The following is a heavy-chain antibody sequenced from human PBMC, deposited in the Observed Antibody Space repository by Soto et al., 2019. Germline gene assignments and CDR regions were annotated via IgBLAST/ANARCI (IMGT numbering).Heavy chain of an antibody. Sequence: EVHLVEAGGGLVKPGESLTLSCAASGFTFGSFTLNWVRQAPGKGLEWVSSISSSSAYIYYAESVKGRFTISRDNARSTLYLQMNSLRLDDTAVYFCARDGLTVGGDWGQGTLVAVSS. V-gene: IGHV3-21*06. CDR3: ARDGLTVGGD. D-gene: IGHD3-16*01. CDR2: ISSSSAYI. CDR1: GFTFGSFT. J-gene: IGHJ4*02.